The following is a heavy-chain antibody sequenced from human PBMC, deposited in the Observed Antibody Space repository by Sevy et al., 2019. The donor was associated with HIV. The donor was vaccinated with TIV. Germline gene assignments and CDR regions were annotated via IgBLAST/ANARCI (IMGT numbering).Heavy chain of an antibody. Sequence: SETLSLTCTVSGGSISSYCWSWIRQPPGKGLEWIGHIYNSGSTNYNPSLKSRVTISVDTSKNQFSLKLSSVTAADTAVYYCARQGGYQLPAAFDIWGQGSMVTVSS. D-gene: IGHD5-18*01. V-gene: IGHV4-59*08. CDR1: GGSISSYC. CDR3: ARQGGYQLPAAFDI. J-gene: IGHJ3*02. CDR2: IYNSGST.